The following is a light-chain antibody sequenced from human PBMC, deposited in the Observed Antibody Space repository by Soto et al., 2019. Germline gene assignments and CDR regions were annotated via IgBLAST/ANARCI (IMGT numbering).Light chain of an antibody. CDR2: DAS. CDR3: QQYKSYPIT. J-gene: IGKJ4*01. Sequence: DIQMTQSPSTLSASVGDRLTITCRASQSINNWLAWYQQKPRKAPKLLIYDASSLEGGVPSRFSGSGSGTEFTLIISSLQPDDFATYYCQQYKSYPITFGGGTKVEIE. CDR1: QSINNW. V-gene: IGKV1-5*01.